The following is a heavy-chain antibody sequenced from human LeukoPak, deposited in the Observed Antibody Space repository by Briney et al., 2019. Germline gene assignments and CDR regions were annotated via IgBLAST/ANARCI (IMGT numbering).Heavy chain of an antibody. V-gene: IGHV1-18*01. CDR1: GYTFTSYA. J-gene: IGHJ4*02. Sequence: ASVKVSCKASGYTFTSYAFSWVRQAPGQGLEWLGWVSTHNANTYYAQRLQGRLTLTTDTSTSTAYMELRSLRSDDTAMYYCATDVTPPSCTSAGCPYGGHFDYWGQGTLVTVSS. CDR3: ATDVTPPSCTSAGCPYGGHFDY. D-gene: IGHD2-2*01. CDR2: VSTHNANT.